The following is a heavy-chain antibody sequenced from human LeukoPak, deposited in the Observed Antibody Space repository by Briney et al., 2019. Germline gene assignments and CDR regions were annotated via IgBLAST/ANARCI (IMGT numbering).Heavy chain of an antibody. D-gene: IGHD3-10*01. CDR3: ARVSGYYGSGSKTYYFDY. Sequence: GGSLRLACAASGFTFSDYYMSWIRQAPGKGLEWVAYISSSGSTIYYADSVKGRFTISRDNAKNSLYLQMNSLRAEDTAVYYCARVSGYYGSGSKTYYFDYWGQGTLVTVSS. J-gene: IGHJ4*02. V-gene: IGHV3-11*01. CDR2: ISSSGSTI. CDR1: GFTFSDYY.